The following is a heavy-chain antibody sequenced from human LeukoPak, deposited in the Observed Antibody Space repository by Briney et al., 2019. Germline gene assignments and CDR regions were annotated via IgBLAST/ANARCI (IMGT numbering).Heavy chain of an antibody. D-gene: IGHD4-17*01. V-gene: IGHV3-33*01. CDR2: IWYDGSNK. J-gene: IGHJ4*02. CDR1: GFTFSSYG. CDR3: ARRGESASYGDYRFDY. Sequence: PGRSLRLSCAASGFTFSSYGMHWVRQAPGKGLEWVAVIWYDGSNKYYADSVKGRFTISRDNSKNTLFLQMNSLRAEDTAVYYCARRGESASYGDYRFDYWGQGTLVTVSS.